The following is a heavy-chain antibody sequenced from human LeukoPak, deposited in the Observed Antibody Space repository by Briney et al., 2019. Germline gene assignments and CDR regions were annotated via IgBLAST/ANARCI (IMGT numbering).Heavy chain of an antibody. Sequence: GGSLRLSCAASGFTFSSYAMHWVRQAPGKGLEWVAVISYDGSNKYYADSVKGRFTISRDNSKNTLYLQMNSLRAEDTAVYHCATDGGTDDFWSGYYYYYMDVWGKGTTVTVSS. CDR1: GFTFSSYA. CDR2: ISYDGSNK. V-gene: IGHV3-30*04. J-gene: IGHJ6*03. D-gene: IGHD3-3*01. CDR3: ATDGGTDDFWSGYYYYYMDV.